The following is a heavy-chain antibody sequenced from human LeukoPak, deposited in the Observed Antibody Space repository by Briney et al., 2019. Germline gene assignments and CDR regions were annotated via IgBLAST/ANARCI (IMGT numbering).Heavy chain of an antibody. Sequence: SVKVSCKASGYTFTSYGISWVRQAPGQGLEWMGGIIPMSGTPIYEQKFQDRVTITTDESTNTVYMELSSLRSEDTAVYYCARGYRDGYNLDAFDIWGQGTMVTVSS. V-gene: IGHV1-69*05. CDR2: IIPMSGTP. CDR3: ARGYRDGYNLDAFDI. J-gene: IGHJ3*02. CDR1: GYTFTSYG. D-gene: IGHD5-24*01.